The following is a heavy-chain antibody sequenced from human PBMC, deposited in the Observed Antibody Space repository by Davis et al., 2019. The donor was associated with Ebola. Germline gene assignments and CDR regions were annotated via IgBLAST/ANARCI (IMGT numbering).Heavy chain of an antibody. J-gene: IGHJ4*02. Sequence: SVKVSCKASGGTFSSYAISWVRQAPGQGLEWMGGIIPIFGTANYAQKFQGRVTITRDTSASTAYMELSSLRSEDTAVYYCARVAPYSSGWYGAFDYWGQGTLVTVSS. CDR1: GGTFSSYA. D-gene: IGHD6-19*01. CDR3: ARVAPYSSGWYGAFDY. V-gene: IGHV1-69*05. CDR2: IIPIFGTA.